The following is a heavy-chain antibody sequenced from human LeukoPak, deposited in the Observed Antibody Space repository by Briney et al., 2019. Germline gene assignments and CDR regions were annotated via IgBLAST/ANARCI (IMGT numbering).Heavy chain of an antibody. V-gene: IGHV3-64*01. Sequence: GGSLRLSCAASGFTFSSYAMHWVRQAPGKGLEYVSAISSNGGSTYYANSVKGRFTISRDNSKNTLYLQMGSLRAEDMAVYYCARADSSGYEVAFDIWGQGTMVTVSS. CDR1: GFTFSSYA. CDR3: ARADSSGYEVAFDI. D-gene: IGHD3-22*01. CDR2: ISSNGGST. J-gene: IGHJ3*02.